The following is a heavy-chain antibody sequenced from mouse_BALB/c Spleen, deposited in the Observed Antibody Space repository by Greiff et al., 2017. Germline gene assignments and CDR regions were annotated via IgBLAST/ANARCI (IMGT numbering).Heavy chain of an antibody. CDR2: IDPENGNT. D-gene: IGHD2-4*01. V-gene: IGHV14-1*02. CDR3: ADYDSFAY. Sequence: VQLKESGAELVRPGALVKLSCKASGFNIKDYYMHWVKQRPEQGLEWIGWIDPENGNTIYDPKFQGKASITADTSSNTAYLQLSSLTSEDTAVYYCADYDSFAYWGQGTLVTVSA. CDR1: GFNIKDYY. J-gene: IGHJ3*01.